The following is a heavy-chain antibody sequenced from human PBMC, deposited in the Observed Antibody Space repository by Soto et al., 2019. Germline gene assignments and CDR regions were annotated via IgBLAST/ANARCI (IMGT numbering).Heavy chain of an antibody. CDR3: AKDLSPLYCTNGVCHLGAFDI. J-gene: IGHJ3*02. Sequence: GGSLRLSCAASGFTFDDYAMHWVRQAPGKGLEWVSGISWNSGSIGYADSVKGRFTISRDNAKNSLYLQMNSLRAEDTALYYCAKDLSPLYCTNGVCHLGAFDIWGQGTMVTVSS. CDR2: ISWNSGSI. CDR1: GFTFDDYA. V-gene: IGHV3-9*01. D-gene: IGHD2-8*01.